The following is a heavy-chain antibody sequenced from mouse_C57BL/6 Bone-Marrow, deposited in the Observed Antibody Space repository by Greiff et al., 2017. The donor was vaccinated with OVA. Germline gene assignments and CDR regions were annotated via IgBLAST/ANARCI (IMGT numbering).Heavy chain of an antibody. CDR3: TRDGNWDVSFDY. V-gene: IGHV5-9-1*02. J-gene: IGHJ2*01. Sequence: EVHLVESGEGLVKPGGSLKLSCAASGFTFSSYAMSWVRQTPEKRLEWVAYISSGGDYIYYADTVKGRFTISRDNARNTLYLQMSSLKSEDTAMYYCTRDGNWDVSFDYWGQGTTLTVSS. CDR2: ISSGGDYI. D-gene: IGHD4-1*01. CDR1: GFTFSSYA.